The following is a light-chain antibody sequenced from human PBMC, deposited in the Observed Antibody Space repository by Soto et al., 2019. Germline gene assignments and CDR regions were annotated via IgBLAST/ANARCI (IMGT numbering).Light chain of an antibody. J-gene: IGLJ1*01. CDR3: SSYTSSSLYV. CDR2: DVS. Sequence: QSALTQPASVSGSPGQSITISCTGTSSDVGGYNYVSWYQQHPGKAPKLMIYDVSNRPSGVSNRFSGSKSGNTSSLTISRLQAEDEAYYYCSSYTSSSLYVFGTGTKLTVL. V-gene: IGLV2-14*01. CDR1: SSDVGGYNY.